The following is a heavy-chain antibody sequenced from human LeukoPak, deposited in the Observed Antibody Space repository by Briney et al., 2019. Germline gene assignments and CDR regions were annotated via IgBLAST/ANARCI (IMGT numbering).Heavy chain of an antibody. J-gene: IGHJ4*02. V-gene: IGHV3-30-3*01. CDR2: ISYDGSNK. CDR3: AKDRDFWSGTFFDY. CDR1: GFTFSSYA. D-gene: IGHD3-3*01. Sequence: GRSLRLSCAASGFTFSSYAMHWVRQAPGKGLEWVAVISYDGSNKYYADSVKGRFTISRDNSKNTLYLQMNSLRAEDTAVYYCAKDRDFWSGTFFDYWGQGTLVTVSS.